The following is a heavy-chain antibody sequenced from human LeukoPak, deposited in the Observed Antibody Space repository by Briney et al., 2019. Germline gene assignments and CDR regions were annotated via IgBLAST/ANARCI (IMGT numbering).Heavy chain of an antibody. Sequence: SVKVSCKASGGTSSSYAISWVRQAPGQGLEWMGGIIPIFGTANYAQKFQGRVTITADESTSTAYMELSSLRSEDTAVYYCASRGISASYCGGDCSFYYYYGMDVWGQGTTVTVSS. J-gene: IGHJ6*02. D-gene: IGHD2-21*02. CDR3: ASRGISASYCGGDCSFYYYYGMDV. CDR2: IIPIFGTA. CDR1: GGTSSSYA. V-gene: IGHV1-69*01.